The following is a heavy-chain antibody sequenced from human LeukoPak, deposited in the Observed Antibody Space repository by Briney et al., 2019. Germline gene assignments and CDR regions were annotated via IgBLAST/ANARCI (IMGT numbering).Heavy chain of an antibody. CDR3: ARDLNYDILTGSLRAYFDS. D-gene: IGHD3-9*01. V-gene: IGHV3-21*01. Sequence: GGSLRLSCVASGFTFRSYSMNWVRQAPGKGLEWVSSISGSSTYIYCADSVKGRFTISRDNANNSLYLQMNSLRADDTAVYYCARDLNYDILTGSLRAYFDSWGQGTRVTVSS. J-gene: IGHJ4*02. CDR2: ISGSSTYI. CDR1: GFTFRSYS.